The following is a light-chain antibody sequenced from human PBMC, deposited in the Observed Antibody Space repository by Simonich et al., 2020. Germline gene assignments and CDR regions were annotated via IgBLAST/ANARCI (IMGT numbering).Light chain of an antibody. V-gene: IGKV4-1*01. CDR1: QSVLYSSTNKNY. CDR3: QQYDSTPPIT. CDR2: WAT. Sequence: DIVMTQSPDSLAVSLGARAPINCKSSQSVLYSSTNKNYLAWYQQKPGQPPKLLIYWATTRESGVPDRFSGSGSGTDFTRTISSLQAEDVAVYYCQQYDSTPPITFGTGTKVDIK. J-gene: IGKJ3*01.